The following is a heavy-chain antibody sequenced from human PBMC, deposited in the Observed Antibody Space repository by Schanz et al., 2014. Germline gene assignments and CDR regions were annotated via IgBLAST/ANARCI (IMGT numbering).Heavy chain of an antibody. V-gene: IGHV3-53*01. CDR1: GFTVNTNY. D-gene: IGHD5-12*01. CDR3: ARDEGKDGYNLAFDV. CDR2: IYINAGST. J-gene: IGHJ3*01. Sequence: EVQLVESGGGLIQPGGSLRLSCAVSGFTVNTNYMSWVRQAPGKGLEWISTIYINAGSTRYADSVKGRFTISRDNSKNMVFLQMNSLRVEDTAIYYCARDEGKDGYNLAFDVWGQGTLVTVSS.